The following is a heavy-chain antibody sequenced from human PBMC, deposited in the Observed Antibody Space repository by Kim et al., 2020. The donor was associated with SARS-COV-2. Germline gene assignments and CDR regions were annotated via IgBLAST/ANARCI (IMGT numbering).Heavy chain of an antibody. CDR2: ISYDGSNK. CDR3: AKDLIPDKFQTTPGYYYYGMDV. J-gene: IGHJ6*02. V-gene: IGHV3-30*18. Sequence: GGSLRLSCAASGFTFSSYGMHWVRQAPGKGLEWVAVISYDGSNKYYADSVKGRFTISRDNSKNTLYLQMNSLRAEDTAVYYCAKDLIPDKFQTTPGYYYYGMDVWGQGTTVTVSS. CDR1: GFTFSSYG. D-gene: IGHD1-1*01.